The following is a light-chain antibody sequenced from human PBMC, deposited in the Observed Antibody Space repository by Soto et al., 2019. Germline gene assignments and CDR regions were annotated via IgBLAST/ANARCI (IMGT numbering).Light chain of an antibody. CDR1: QSIRSY. J-gene: IGKJ1*01. V-gene: IGKV1-39*01. CDR2: RAS. CDR3: QHSYNAPWT. Sequence: DIQMTQSPSSLPASVGDRVTITCRASQSIRSYLNWYQQKPGKAPKLLISRASSLHSGVPSRFSGSGSGTDFTLTISSLQPEDFAAYYCQHSYNAPWTFGQGTKVDIK.